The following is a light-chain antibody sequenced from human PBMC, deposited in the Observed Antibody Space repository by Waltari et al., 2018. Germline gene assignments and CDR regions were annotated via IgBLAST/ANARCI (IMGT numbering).Light chain of an antibody. Sequence: EIVMTQSPATLSVSPGERATLSCMASQSVSSSVAWYQQKPGQAPRLLLYGASARATGIPTRFSGSGSGTEFTLTISGLQSEDFAVYYCQHYNNWPLTFGGGTKVDIK. J-gene: IGKJ4*01. CDR2: GAS. V-gene: IGKV3-15*01. CDR1: QSVSSS. CDR3: QHYNNWPLT.